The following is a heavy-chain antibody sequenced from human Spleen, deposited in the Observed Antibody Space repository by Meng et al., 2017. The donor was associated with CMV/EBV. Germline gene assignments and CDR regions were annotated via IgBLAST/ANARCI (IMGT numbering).Heavy chain of an antibody. CDR3: ARHSSGWSTTIDY. D-gene: IGHD6-19*01. Sequence: VARASISSSGYEWGWNRQPPGKGLEWMGSIYYSGSTYYNPSLKSRVTISVDTSKNQFSLKLSSVTAADTAVYYCARHSSGWSTTIDYWGQGTLVTVSS. CDR2: IYYSGST. CDR1: RASISSSGYE. V-gene: IGHV4-39*01. J-gene: IGHJ4*02.